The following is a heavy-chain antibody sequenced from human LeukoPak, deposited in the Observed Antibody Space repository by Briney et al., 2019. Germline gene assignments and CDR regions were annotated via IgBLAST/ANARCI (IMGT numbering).Heavy chain of an antibody. CDR2: IYTSGST. V-gene: IGHV4-61*02. CDR1: GGSISSGSYY. D-gene: IGHD3-22*01. CDR3: ARGQSNYDSSGYYLKN. J-gene: IGHJ4*02. Sequence: SQTLSLTCTVSGGSISSGSYYWSWIRQPAGKGLEWIGRIYTSGSTNYNPSLKSRVTISVDTSKNQFSLKLSSVTAADTAVYYCARGQSNYDSSGYYLKNWGQGTLVTVSS.